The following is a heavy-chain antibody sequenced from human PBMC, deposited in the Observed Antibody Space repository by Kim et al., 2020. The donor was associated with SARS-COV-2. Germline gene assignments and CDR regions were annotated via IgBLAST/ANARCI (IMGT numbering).Heavy chain of an antibody. J-gene: IGHJ6*02. CDR2: IYYSGST. CDR1: GGSISSYY. D-gene: IGHD3-3*01. Sequence: SETLSLTCTVSGGSISSYYWSWIRQPPGKGLEWIGYIYYSGSTNYNPSLKSRVTISVDTSKNQFSLKLSSVTDADTAVYYCARGQRITIFGVVREMDVWGQGTTVTVSS. CDR3: ARGQRITIFGVVREMDV. V-gene: IGHV4-59*13.